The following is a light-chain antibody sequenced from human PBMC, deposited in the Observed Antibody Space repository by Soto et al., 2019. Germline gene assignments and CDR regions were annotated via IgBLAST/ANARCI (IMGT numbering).Light chain of an antibody. CDR3: QQHNTYPLT. V-gene: IGKV1-5*01. CDR1: QSISSW. Sequence: DIQMTQSPSTLSASVGDRVTITCRASQSISSWLAWYQQKPGKAPKLLIYAASSLESGVPSRFSGSASGREFTLTISSLQPDDFATYYCQQHNTYPLTFGGGTKVDIK. CDR2: AAS. J-gene: IGKJ4*01.